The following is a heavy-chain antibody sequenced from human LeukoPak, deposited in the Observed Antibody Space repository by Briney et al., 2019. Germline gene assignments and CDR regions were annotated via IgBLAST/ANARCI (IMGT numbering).Heavy chain of an antibody. CDR3: ESVPATTGFDY. D-gene: IGHD4-11*01. V-gene: IGHV1-2*02. J-gene: IGHJ4*02. CDR2: INPNSGAT. CDR1: GYTFTDYY. Sequence: ASVKVSCKASGYTFTDYYMHWVRQAPGQGLEWMGWINPNSGATNYAQRFQGRVTMTRDTSISTAYMELIRLTSDDTAVYLRESVPATTGFDYWGQGTLVTVSS.